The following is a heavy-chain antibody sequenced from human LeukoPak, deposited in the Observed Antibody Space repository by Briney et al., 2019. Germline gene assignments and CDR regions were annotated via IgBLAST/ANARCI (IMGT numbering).Heavy chain of an antibody. CDR3: AKDRGYSYGGDFDY. J-gene: IGHJ4*02. CDR2: ISYDGSNK. CDR1: GFTFSSYG. V-gene: IGHV3-30*18. D-gene: IGHD5-18*01. Sequence: GRSLRLSCAASGFTFSSYGMQWVRQAPGKGLEWVAVISYDGSNKYYADSVKGRFTISRDNSKNTLYLQMNSLRAEDTAVYYCAKDRGYSYGGDFDYWGQGTLVTVSS.